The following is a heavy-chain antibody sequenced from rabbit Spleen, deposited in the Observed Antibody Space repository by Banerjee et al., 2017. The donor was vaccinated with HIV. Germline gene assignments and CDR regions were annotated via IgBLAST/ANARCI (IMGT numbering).Heavy chain of an antibody. CDR1: GFSFSSSYW. V-gene: IGHV1S40*01. CDR2: IYNGDGST. J-gene: IGHJ3*01. Sequence: QSLEESGGDLVKPGASLTLTCTASGFSFSSSYWICWVRQAPGKGLEWIACIYNGDGSTYYASWVSGRFTISKTSSTTVTLQLTSLTVADTANYFCARGAANAGVGLALWGQSTLVTVS. D-gene: IGHD4-2*01. CDR3: ARGAANAGVGLAL.